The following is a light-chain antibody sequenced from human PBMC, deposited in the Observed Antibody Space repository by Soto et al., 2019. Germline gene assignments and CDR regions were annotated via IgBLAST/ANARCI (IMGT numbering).Light chain of an antibody. CDR1: SSDVGGYNY. V-gene: IGLV2-14*01. CDR3: NSYTSSRTQV. Sequence: QSALTQPASVSGSPGQSITISCTGTSSDVGGYNYVSWYQQHPGKAPKLIIYDVSFRPSGVSSRFSGSKSGNTASLTVSGLQAEDEADYYCNSYTSSRTQVFGGGTQLTVL. CDR2: DVS. J-gene: IGLJ2*01.